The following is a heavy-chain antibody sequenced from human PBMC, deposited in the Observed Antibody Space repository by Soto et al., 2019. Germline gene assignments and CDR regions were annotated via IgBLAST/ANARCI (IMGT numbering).Heavy chain of an antibody. CDR1: GFDFSTHV. CDR3: ARDGGFSYGFDYYFDY. D-gene: IGHD5-18*01. Sequence: PGGSLRLSCAASGFDFSTHVVHWVRQAPGQGLEWVAVISYDGSNAYYADSVKGRFTISKDNSRNTLFLQMDNLRSDDTAVYFCARDGGFSYGFDYYFDYWGQGTLVTGS. J-gene: IGHJ4*02. V-gene: IGHV3-30-3*01. CDR2: ISYDGSNA.